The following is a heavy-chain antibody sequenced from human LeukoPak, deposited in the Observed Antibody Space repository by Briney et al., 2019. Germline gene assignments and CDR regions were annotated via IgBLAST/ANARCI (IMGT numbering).Heavy chain of an antibody. CDR2: IYHSGNT. D-gene: IGHD3-10*01. CDR3: ARRYYDGSGRAFDY. V-gene: IGHV4-38-2*02. Sequence: PSETLSLICTVSGYSISSGFHWGWIRQPPGKGLEWIGSIYHSGNTYYSPSLMSRVTISVDTSKNQFSLKVSSVTAADTAVYFCARRYYDGSGRAFDYWGPGTLVTVSS. J-gene: IGHJ4*02. CDR1: GYSISSGFH.